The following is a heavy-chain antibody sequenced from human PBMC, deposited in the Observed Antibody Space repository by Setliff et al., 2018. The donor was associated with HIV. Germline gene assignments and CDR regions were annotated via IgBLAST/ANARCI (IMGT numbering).Heavy chain of an antibody. V-gene: IGHV4-59*01. CDR2: VYYSGST. CDR1: GGSIRSYY. D-gene: IGHD5-12*01. CDR3: ARSRDGYNWAWFDP. Sequence: PSETLSLTCNVSGGSIRSYYWSWIRQPPGEGLEWIGYVYYSGSTNYNPSLKSRVTISVDTSKNLFSLKLTSVTAADTAVYYCARSRDGYNWAWFDPWGQRTLVTVS. J-gene: IGHJ5*02.